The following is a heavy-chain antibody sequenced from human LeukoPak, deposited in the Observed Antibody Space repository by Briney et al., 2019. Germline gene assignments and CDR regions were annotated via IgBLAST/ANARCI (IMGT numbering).Heavy chain of an antibody. V-gene: IGHV1-18*03. D-gene: IGHD3-22*01. CDR2: ISAYNGNT. Sequence: ASVKVSCKASGYTFTSYGISWVRQAPGQGLEWMGWISAYNGNTNYAQKLQGRVTMTTDTSTSTAYMELRSLRSDDMAVYYCAREYYYDSSGYLADYWGQGTLVTVSS. J-gene: IGHJ4*02. CDR3: AREYYYDSSGYLADY. CDR1: GYTFTSYG.